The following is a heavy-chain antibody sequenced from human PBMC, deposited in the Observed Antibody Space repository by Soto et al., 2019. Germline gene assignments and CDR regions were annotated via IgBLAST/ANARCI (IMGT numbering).Heavy chain of an antibody. CDR2: ISYEGSNK. J-gene: IGHJ4*02. CDR3: ARTYYYGSGSYYEAGYFDY. Sequence: QVQLVESGGGVVQPGRSLRLSCAASGFTFSNYAMHWVRQAPGKGLEWVAVISYEGSNKYYADSVKSRFTISRDNSHNTLYRQVNSLRAEDTAVYYFARTYYYGSGSYYEAGYFDYRGQGTLVTVSS. CDR1: GFTFSNYA. D-gene: IGHD3-10*01. V-gene: IGHV3-30-3*01.